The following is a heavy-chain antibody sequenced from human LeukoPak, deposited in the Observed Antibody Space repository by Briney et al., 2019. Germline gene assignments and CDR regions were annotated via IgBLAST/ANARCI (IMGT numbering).Heavy chain of an antibody. CDR1: GFTFSSYA. CDR3: ARDYGSGLKYFDY. J-gene: IGHJ4*02. V-gene: IGHV3-64*01. D-gene: IGHD3-10*01. Sequence: GGSLRLSCAASGFTFSSYAMHWVRQAPGKGLEYVSAISSNGGSTYYANSVKGRFTISRDNSKNTLYLQMGSLRAEDMAVYYCARDYGSGLKYFDYWGQGTLVTVSS. CDR2: ISSNGGST.